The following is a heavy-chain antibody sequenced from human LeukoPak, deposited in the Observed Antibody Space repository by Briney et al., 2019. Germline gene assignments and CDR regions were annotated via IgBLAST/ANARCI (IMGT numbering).Heavy chain of an antibody. CDR3: AREGTSTHRVDV. V-gene: IGHV4-59*01. J-gene: IGHJ6*02. CDR1: GDSISSYY. CDR2: IYHSGST. D-gene: IGHD1-14*01. Sequence: SETLSLTCTVSGDSISSYYWSWIRQPPGGGLEWVGYIYHSGSTNYNPSLKSRATISLDTSKNQFSLNLISVTDADTALYYCAREGTSTHRVDVWGQGTTVTVS.